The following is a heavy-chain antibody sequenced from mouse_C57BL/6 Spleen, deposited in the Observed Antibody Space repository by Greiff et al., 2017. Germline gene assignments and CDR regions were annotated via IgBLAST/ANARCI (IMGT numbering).Heavy chain of an antibody. J-gene: IGHJ2*01. CDR2: INPGSGGT. CDR3: ASSYYGSSYDY. D-gene: IGHD1-1*01. V-gene: IGHV1-54*01. Sequence: VQLQQSGAELVRPGTSVKVSCKASGYAFTNYLIGWVKQRPGQGLEGIGVINPGSGGTNYNEKFKGKATLTADKSSSTAYMQLSSLTSEDSAVYFCASSYYGSSYDYWGQGTTLTVSS. CDR1: GYAFTNYL.